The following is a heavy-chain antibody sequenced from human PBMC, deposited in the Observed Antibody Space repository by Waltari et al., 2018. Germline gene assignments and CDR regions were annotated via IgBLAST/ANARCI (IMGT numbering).Heavy chain of an antibody. V-gene: IGHV1-69*02. J-gene: IGHJ4*02. CDR3: ARADYYDSSGLDH. CDR1: GGSFTAST. D-gene: IGHD3-22*01. CDR2: IVPLVDRA. Sequence: QVQLVQSGAEVKKPGSSVKVSCKTSGGSFTASTFNWVRQAPGQGLEWMGRIVPLVDRADYTQEFQGRATFTADTSTRTAYMTLRNLRSEDTAVYYCARADYYDSSGLDHWGPGTLVTVSS.